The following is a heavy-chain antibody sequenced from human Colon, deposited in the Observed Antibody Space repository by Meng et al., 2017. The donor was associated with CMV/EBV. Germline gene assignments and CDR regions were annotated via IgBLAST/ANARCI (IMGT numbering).Heavy chain of an antibody. Sequence: GGSLRLSCAASGFTFSSYAMHWVRQAPGKGLEWVSLINWDGRLTYYADSVKGRFTISRDNSKNTLYLQMNSLRTEDTAVYYCARGRYYYGSGSYSDVWGQGTTVTVSS. D-gene: IGHD3-10*01. J-gene: IGHJ6*02. CDR2: INWDGRLT. CDR1: GFTFSSYA. CDR3: ARGRYYYGSGSYSDV. V-gene: IGHV3-NL1*01.